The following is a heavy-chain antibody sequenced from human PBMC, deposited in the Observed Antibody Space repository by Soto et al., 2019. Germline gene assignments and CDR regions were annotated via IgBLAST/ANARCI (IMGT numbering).Heavy chain of an antibody. D-gene: IGHD3-16*01. CDR2: ISYDGSNK. J-gene: IGHJ2*01. CDR3: ARPLWRYAYNWWYFDR. V-gene: IGHV3-30-3*01. Sequence: QVQLVESGGGLVQPGGSLRLSCAASGFTFSSYAMNWVRQAPGKGLEWVAVISYDGSNKYYTDSVKGRFTISRDNSKNTLYLHMNSLRAEDTAVYYCARPLWRYAYNWWYFDRWGCVTLGTVCS. CDR1: GFTFSSYA.